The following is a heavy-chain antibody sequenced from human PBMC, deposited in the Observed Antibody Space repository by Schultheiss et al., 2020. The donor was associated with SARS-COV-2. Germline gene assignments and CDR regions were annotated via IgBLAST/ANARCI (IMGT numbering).Heavy chain of an antibody. CDR3: ARVMGATGAFDI. D-gene: IGHD1-26*01. CDR2: INPNSGGT. V-gene: IGHV1-2*02. J-gene: IGHJ3*02. Sequence: ASVKVSCKASGYTFTGYYMHWVRQAPGQGLVWMGWINPNSGGTNYAQKFQGRVTMTRDTSISTAYMELSRLRSDDTAVYYCARVMGATGAFDIWGQGTMVTVSS. CDR1: GYTFTGYY.